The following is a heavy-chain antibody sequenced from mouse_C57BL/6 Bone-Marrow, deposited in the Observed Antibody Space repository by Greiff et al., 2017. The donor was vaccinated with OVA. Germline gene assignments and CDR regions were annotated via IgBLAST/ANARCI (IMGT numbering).Heavy chain of an antibody. V-gene: IGHV5-9-1*02. CDR3: TRDFFTTVVASGMDY. D-gene: IGHD1-1*01. CDR1: GFTFSSYA. CDR2: ISSGGDYI. J-gene: IGHJ4*01. Sequence: EVQRVESGEGLVKPGGSLKLSCAASGFTFSSYAMSWVRQTPEKRLEWVAYISSGGDYIYYADTVKGRFTISSDNARNTLYLQMSSLKSEDTAMYYCTRDFFTTVVASGMDYWGQGTSVTVSS.